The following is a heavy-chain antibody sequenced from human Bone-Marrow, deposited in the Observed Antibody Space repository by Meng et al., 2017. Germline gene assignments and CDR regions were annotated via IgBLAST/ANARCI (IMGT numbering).Heavy chain of an antibody. CDR2: IYYSGST. J-gene: IGHJ5*02. CDR3: ARDLGGLTGVDWFDP. CDR1: GGSVSSGSYY. D-gene: IGHD7-27*01. Sequence: SETLSLTCTVSGGSVSSGSYYWSWIRQPPGKGLEWIGYIYYSGSTNYNPSLKSRVTISVDTSKNQFSLKLSSVTAADTAVYYCARDLGGLTGVDWFDPWGQGTLVTVSS. V-gene: IGHV4-61*01.